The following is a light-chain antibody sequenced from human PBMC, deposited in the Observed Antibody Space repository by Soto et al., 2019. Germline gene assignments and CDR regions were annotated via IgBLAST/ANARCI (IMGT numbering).Light chain of an antibody. V-gene: IGKV3-20*01. CDR2: GAS. J-gene: IGKJ5*01. CDR1: QSIGGRK. CDR3: QQYGSSPIT. Sequence: EIVLAKSPGTLSLPPGERATLSCRASQSIGGRKVAWFQQKPGQAPRLLIYGASSRATGIPDRFSGSKSGTDFTLTIRGLEPEDAAVYYCQQYGSSPITFGQGTRLEIK.